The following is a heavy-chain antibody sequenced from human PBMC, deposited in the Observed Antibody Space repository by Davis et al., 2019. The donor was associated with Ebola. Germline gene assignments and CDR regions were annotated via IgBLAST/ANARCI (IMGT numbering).Heavy chain of an antibody. V-gene: IGHV3-23*01. CDR2: ISGSGGST. CDR3: ARDDWMSHYDSSGYPDFDY. Sequence: GESLKISCTDSVITFSSYAMTWVRQAPGKGLEWVSAISGSGGSTYYADSVKGRFTISRDNSKNALYLQMNSLRDEDTAVYYCARDDWMSHYDSSGYPDFDYWGQGTLVTVSS. CDR1: VITFSSYA. J-gene: IGHJ4*02. D-gene: IGHD3-22*01.